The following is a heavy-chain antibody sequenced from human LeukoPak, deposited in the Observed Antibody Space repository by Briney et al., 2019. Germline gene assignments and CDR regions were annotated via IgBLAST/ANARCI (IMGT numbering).Heavy chain of an antibody. CDR1: GGSISSGGYY. CDR2: IYYSGST. Sequence: PSETLSLTCTVSGGSISSGGYYWSWIRQHPGKGLEWIGYIYYSGSTNYNPSLKSRVTISVDTSKNQFSLKLCSVTAADTAVYYCARGMFTAFDLWGRGTLVTVSS. D-gene: IGHD3-16*01. CDR3: ARGMFTAFDL. V-gene: IGHV4-61*08. J-gene: IGHJ2*01.